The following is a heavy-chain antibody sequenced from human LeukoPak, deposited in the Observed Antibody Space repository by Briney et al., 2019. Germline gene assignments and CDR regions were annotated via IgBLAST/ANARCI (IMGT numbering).Heavy chain of an antibody. D-gene: IGHD4-23*01. J-gene: IGHJ4*02. CDR2: ISSSGSTI. V-gene: IGHV3-11*01. CDR1: GFTFSDYY. Sequence: GGSLGLSCAASGFTFSDYYMSWIRQAPGKGLEWVSYISSSGSTIYYADSVKGRVTIYRDNAENSLYLQMNSLRAEDTAVYYCARDYSGNSATVGYWGQGTLVTVSS. CDR3: ARDYSGNSATVGY.